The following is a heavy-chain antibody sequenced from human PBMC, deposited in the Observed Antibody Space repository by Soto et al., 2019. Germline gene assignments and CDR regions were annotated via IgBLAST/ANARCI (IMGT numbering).Heavy chain of an antibody. CDR3: AKALYYYDSSGPDY. D-gene: IGHD3-22*01. V-gene: IGHV3-21*01. CDR1: GFTFSSYS. J-gene: IGHJ4*02. CDR2: ISSSSSYI. Sequence: GGSLRLSCAASGFTFSSYSMNWVRQAPGKGLEWVSSISSSSSYIYYADSVKGRFTISRDNAKNTLYLQMNSLRAEDTAVYYCAKALYYYDSSGPDYWGQGTLVTVSS.